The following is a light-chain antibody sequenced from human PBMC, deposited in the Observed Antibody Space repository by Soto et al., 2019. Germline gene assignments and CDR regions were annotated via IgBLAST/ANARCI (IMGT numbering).Light chain of an antibody. CDR1: QNINNY. J-gene: IGKJ5*01. Sequence: DFQMTQSPSSLSVSVVDRFTITCLASQNINNYLNWYQQKPGKAPKLLIYTASSLQSGVPSRFSGSGSGTDFTLTISSLQPEDFATYYCQQSYSTPITFGQGTRLEIK. V-gene: IGKV1-39*01. CDR2: TAS. CDR3: QQSYSTPIT.